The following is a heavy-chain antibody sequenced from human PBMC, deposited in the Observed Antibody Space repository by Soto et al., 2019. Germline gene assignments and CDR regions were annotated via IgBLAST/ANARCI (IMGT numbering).Heavy chain of an antibody. V-gene: IGHV4-39*07. D-gene: IGHD1-26*01. CDR2: MHCSGNT. CDR3: ARRWGDAFDI. Sequence: SETLSLTCTVSGGSISRSSYYWGWIRQPPGRGLEWIGHMHCSGNTDYNPSLRSRVTISVDTSKNQFSLKLSSVTAADTAVYYCARRWGDAFDIWGQGTMVTVSS. J-gene: IGHJ3*02. CDR1: GGSISRSSYY.